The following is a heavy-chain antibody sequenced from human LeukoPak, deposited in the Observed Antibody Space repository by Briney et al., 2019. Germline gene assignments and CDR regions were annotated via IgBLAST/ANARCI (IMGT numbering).Heavy chain of an antibody. CDR3: AREEVGATHLDY. J-gene: IGHJ4*02. CDR2: ISAYSGNT. D-gene: IGHD1-26*01. V-gene: IGHV1-18*01. CDR1: GYTFTSYG. Sequence: ASVKVSCKASGYTFTSYGISWVRQAPGQGLEWMGWISAYSGNTNYAQKLQGRVTMTTDTSTSTAYMELRSLRSDDTAVYYCAREEVGATHLDYWGQGTLVTVSS.